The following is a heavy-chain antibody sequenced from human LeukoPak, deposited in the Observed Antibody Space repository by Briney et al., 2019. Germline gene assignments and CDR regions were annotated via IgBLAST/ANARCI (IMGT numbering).Heavy chain of an antibody. CDR2: IYCRGST. CDR1: IGCISSYY. D-gene: IGHD3-22*01. J-gene: IGHJ5*02. Sequence: PSETLSLTCSVWIGCISSYYGSWMRRPPGRGLEGIGYIYCRGSTNHSPSVKRRDTISGDTSKKQVSLKVRSETGADTAVYYCARDLEYYYDSSGYCVWFDPWGQGPLVTVSS. CDR3: ARDLEYYYDSSGYCVWFDP. V-gene: IGHV4-59*13.